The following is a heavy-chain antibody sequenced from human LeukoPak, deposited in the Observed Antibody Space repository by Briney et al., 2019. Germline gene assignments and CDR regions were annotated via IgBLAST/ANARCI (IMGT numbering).Heavy chain of an antibody. D-gene: IGHD5-18*01. Sequence: PSETLSLTCTVSGGSVSSGSYYWSWIRQPPGKGLDWIGYIYYSGSTNYNPSLKSRVTISVDTSKNQFSLKLSSVTAADTAVYYCARSRSGAMVPSYWGQGTLVTVSS. CDR2: IYYSGST. J-gene: IGHJ4*02. CDR1: GGSVSSGSYY. CDR3: ARSRSGAMVPSY. V-gene: IGHV4-61*01.